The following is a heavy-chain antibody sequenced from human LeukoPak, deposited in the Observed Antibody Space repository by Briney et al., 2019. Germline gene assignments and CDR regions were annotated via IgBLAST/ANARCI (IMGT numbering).Heavy chain of an antibody. V-gene: IGHV3-7*01. D-gene: IGHD2-2*01. CDR2: IKQDGSEK. CDR3: ARDSPSSTSWGY. CDR1: GFTFSSYW. J-gene: IGHJ4*02. Sequence: GSLRLSCAASGFTFSSYWMSWVRQAPGTGLEWAANIKQDGSEKYYVDSVKGRFTISRDNAKNSLYLQMNSLRAEDTAVYYCARDSPSSTSWGYWGQGTLVTVSS.